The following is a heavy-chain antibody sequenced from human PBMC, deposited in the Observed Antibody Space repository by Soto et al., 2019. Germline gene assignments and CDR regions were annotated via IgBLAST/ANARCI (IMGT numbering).Heavy chain of an antibody. J-gene: IGHJ5*02. CDR2: IYYSGST. Sequence: QVQLQESGPGLVKPSRTLSLTCTVSGGSISSGDYYWSWIRQPPGKGLEWIGYIYYSGSTYYNPSRESRVTISVDTSKNQFSLKLSSVTAADTAVYYCARERPDGSRLDPWGQGTLVTVSS. CDR3: ARERPDGSRLDP. D-gene: IGHD6-13*01. V-gene: IGHV4-30-4*01. CDR1: GGSISSGDYY.